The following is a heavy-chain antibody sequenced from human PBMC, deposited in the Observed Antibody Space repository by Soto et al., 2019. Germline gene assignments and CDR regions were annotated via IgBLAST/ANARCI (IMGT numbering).Heavy chain of an antibody. Sequence: EVDLVESGGGLVQSGGSLRLSCAASGFTFRNYGMNWVRQAPGKGLEGVSYIGIGSSTKYYADSVKGRFTISRDNAKNSLYLQMNSLRAEDTAVYYCARDQLYYNDISGRPLNAFDVWGQGTMVTVSS. J-gene: IGHJ3*01. V-gene: IGHV3-48*01. CDR1: GFTFRNYG. D-gene: IGHD3-22*01. CDR3: ARDQLYYNDISGRPLNAFDV. CDR2: IGIGSSTK.